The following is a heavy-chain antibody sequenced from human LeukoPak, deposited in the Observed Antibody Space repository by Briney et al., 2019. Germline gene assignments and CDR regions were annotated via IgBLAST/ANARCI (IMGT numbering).Heavy chain of an antibody. CDR2: IYYSEST. V-gene: IGHV4-31*03. CDR3: AGTLQDIVVVVAARVSIVWFDP. J-gene: IGHJ5*02. D-gene: IGHD2-15*01. CDR1: GGSISSGGFY. Sequence: SETLSLTCTVSGGSISSGGFYWSWLRQHPGKGLEWFRYIYYSESTYYNPSLKSRVTISVDTSKNQFSLKLSSVTAADTAVYYCAGTLQDIVVVVAARVSIVWFDPWGQGTLVTVSS.